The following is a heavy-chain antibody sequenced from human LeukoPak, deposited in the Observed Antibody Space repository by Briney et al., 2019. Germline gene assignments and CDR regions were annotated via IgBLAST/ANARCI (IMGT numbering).Heavy chain of an antibody. V-gene: IGHV4-39*01. CDR2: IYYSGST. Sequence: PSETLSLTCTVSGGSISSSSYYWGWIRQPPGKGLEWIGSIYYSGSTYYNPSLKSRVTISVDTSKNQSSLKLSSVTAADTAVYYCARYNYGSGSYLFDYWGQGTLVTVSS. CDR1: GGSISSSSYY. J-gene: IGHJ4*02. D-gene: IGHD3-10*01. CDR3: ARYNYGSGSYLFDY.